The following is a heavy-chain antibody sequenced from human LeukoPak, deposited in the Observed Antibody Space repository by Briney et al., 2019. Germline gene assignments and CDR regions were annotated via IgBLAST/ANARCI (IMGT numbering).Heavy chain of an antibody. Sequence: MSSETLSLTCTVSGGSISGYFWSCIRQPPGKGLEFIGYVYYNGATLYSPSLKSRVTMSVDTSKNQFSLKLSSVTAADTAVYYCARHDPVGHYQHGMHVWGQGTTVIVSS. V-gene: IGHV4-59*08. D-gene: IGHD1-26*01. CDR2: VYYNGAT. CDR3: ARHDPVGHYQHGMHV. CDR1: GGSISGYF. J-gene: IGHJ6*02.